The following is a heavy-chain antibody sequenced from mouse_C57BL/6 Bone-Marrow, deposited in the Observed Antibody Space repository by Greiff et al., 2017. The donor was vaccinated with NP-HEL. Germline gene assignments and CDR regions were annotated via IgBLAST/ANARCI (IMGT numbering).Heavy chain of an antibody. V-gene: IGHV5-17*01. J-gene: IGHJ2*01. CDR1: GFTFSDYG. D-gene: IGHD2-2*01. CDR2: ISSGSSTI. Sequence: EVQVVESGGGLVKPGGSLKLSCAASGFTFSDYGMHWVRQAPEKGLEWVAYISSGSSTIYYADTVKGRFTISRDNAKNTLFLQMTSLRSEDTAMYYCARPGIYYGYDGPYFDYWGQGTTLTVSS. CDR3: ARPGIYYGYDGPYFDY.